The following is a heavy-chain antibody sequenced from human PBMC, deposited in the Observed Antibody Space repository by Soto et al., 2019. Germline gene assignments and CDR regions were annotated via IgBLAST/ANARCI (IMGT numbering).Heavy chain of an antibody. V-gene: IGHV5-51*01. CDR2: IYPGDSDT. CDR3: ARRYCSGDTCYSAAFDI. D-gene: IGHD2-15*01. CDR1: GYGFTSYW. Sequence: GESLKLSCKGSGYGFTSYWIGWVRQMPGIGLEWMGAIYPGDSDTRYSPSFQGQVTISADKSISTAYLQWSSLKASDTAMYYCARRYCSGDTCYSAAFDIWGQGTMVTVSS. J-gene: IGHJ3*02.